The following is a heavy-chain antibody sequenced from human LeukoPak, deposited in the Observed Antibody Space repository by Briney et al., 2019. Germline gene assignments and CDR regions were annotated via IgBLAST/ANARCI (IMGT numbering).Heavy chain of an antibody. CDR3: ARRRYFDWLLFRPDAFDI. Sequence: GEALRISCKGSGYSFTSYWISWVRQMPGKGREWMGRIDPSDSYTNYSPSFQGHVTISANKSISTAYLQWSSLKASDTAMYYCARRRYFDWLLFRPDAFDIWGQGTMVTVSS. D-gene: IGHD3-9*01. CDR2: IDPSDSYT. J-gene: IGHJ3*02. CDR1: GYSFTSYW. V-gene: IGHV5-10-1*01.